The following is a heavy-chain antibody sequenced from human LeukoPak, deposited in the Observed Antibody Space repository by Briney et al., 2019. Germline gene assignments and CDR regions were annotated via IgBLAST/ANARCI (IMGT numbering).Heavy chain of an antibody. Sequence: PGGSLRLSCAASGFTFSSYWMHWVRQAPGKGLVWVSRINSDGSSTSYADSVKGRFPISRDNAKNTLYLQMNSLRAEDTAVYYCARGAPHIVVVPLGAWLGMDVWGQGTTVTVSS. CDR2: INSDGSST. CDR3: ARGAPHIVVVPLGAWLGMDV. J-gene: IGHJ6*02. D-gene: IGHD2-21*01. V-gene: IGHV3-74*01. CDR1: GFTFSSYW.